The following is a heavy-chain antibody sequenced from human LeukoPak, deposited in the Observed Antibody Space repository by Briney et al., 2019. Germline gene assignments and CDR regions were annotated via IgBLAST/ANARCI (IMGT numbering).Heavy chain of an antibody. Sequence: ASVEVCCKASGYTFTSYDINWVRQATGQGLEWMGWMNPNSGNTGYAQKFQGRVTMTRNTSISTAYMELSSLRSEDTAVYYCARGGLGRIAARPRVYYFDYWGQGTLVTVSS. D-gene: IGHD6-6*01. V-gene: IGHV1-8*01. J-gene: IGHJ4*02. CDR1: GYTFTSYD. CDR2: MNPNSGNT. CDR3: ARGGLGRIAARPRVYYFDY.